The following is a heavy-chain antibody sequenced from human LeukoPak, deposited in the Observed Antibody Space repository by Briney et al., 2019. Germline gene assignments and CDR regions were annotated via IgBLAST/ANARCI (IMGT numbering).Heavy chain of an antibody. J-gene: IGHJ4*02. Sequence: GGSLRLSCAASGFTFSSYWMSWVRQAPGKGLEWVANIKQDGSEKYYVDSVKGRFTISRDNAKNSLYLLMNSLRAEDTAVYYCARDVAVAGNAWDYWGQGTLVTVSS. V-gene: IGHV3-7*01. CDR3: ARDVAVAGNAWDY. CDR1: GFTFSSYW. CDR2: IKQDGSEK. D-gene: IGHD6-19*01.